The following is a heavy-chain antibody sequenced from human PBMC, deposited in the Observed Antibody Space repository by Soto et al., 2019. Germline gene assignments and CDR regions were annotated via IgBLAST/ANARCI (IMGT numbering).Heavy chain of an antibody. J-gene: IGHJ4*02. V-gene: IGHV3-48*03. CDR1: GFTFSSYE. CDR2: ISSTGSGT. CDR3: VRDLHEPLPADVLQVAN. D-gene: IGHD1-1*01. Sequence: EVQLVESGGDLVQPGGSLRLSCAASGFTFSSYEMHWVRQAPGKGLEWISYISSTGSGTHYADSVKGRFTISRDNARNSRSLQVNSLRAEDTAIYYCVRDLHEPLPADVLQVANWGQGTQVTVSS.